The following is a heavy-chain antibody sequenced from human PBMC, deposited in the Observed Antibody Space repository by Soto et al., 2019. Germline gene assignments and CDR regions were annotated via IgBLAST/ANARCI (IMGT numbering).Heavy chain of an antibody. CDR2: ISGSGGST. Sequence: PGGSLRLSCAASGFTFSSYAMSWVRQAPGKGLEWVSAISGSGGSTYYADSVKGRFTISRDNSKNTLYLQMNSLRAEDTAVYYCASALGYSFGLPYTDYFDYWGQGTLVTVSS. CDR3: ASALGYSFGLPYTDYFDY. D-gene: IGHD5-18*01. V-gene: IGHV3-23*01. J-gene: IGHJ4*02. CDR1: GFTFSSYA.